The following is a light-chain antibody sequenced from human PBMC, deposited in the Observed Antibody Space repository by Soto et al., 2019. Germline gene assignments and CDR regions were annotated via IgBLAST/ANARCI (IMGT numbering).Light chain of an antibody. Sequence: EIVMTQSPATLSVSPGERATLSCRASQSVSNNLVWYQQKPGQAPRLLIYDASTRAAGIPARFSGGGSGTEFTLTIGSLQTEDFAVYFCEQYNKWPLTFGPGTKVDI. V-gene: IGKV3-15*01. J-gene: IGKJ3*01. CDR3: EQYNKWPLT. CDR2: DAS. CDR1: QSVSNN.